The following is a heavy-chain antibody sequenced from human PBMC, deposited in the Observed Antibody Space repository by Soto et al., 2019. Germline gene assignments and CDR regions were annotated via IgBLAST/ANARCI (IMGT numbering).Heavy chain of an antibody. J-gene: IGHJ4*02. CDR2: ITVYNGNT. D-gene: IGHD5-18*01. V-gene: IGHV1-18*04. CDR3: ARSYSYGSYWYFDY. Sequence: ASVKVSCKSSGYTFANYGVICVRQAPGQGLEWMGWITVYNGNTHYAQNLQGRVTMTTDTSTSTAHMELWSLGSDDTAVYYCARSYSYGSYWYFDYWGQGAPVTVS. CDR1: GYTFANYG.